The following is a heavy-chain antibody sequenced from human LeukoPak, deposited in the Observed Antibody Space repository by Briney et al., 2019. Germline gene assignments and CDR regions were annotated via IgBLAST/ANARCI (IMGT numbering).Heavy chain of an antibody. V-gene: IGHV1-2*02. D-gene: IGHD2-21*01. CDR1: GYTFSDYF. CDR3: ARGWGCLYYLDL. CDR2: INLKSGDT. Sequence: ASVKVSCKASGYTFSDYFMHWVRQAPGQGLEWMGWINLKSGDTKYAQKFQGRVTMVSDTATSTVYMDLSSLTSDDTAVYFCARGWGCLYYLDLWGQGTLVTVPS. J-gene: IGHJ4*02.